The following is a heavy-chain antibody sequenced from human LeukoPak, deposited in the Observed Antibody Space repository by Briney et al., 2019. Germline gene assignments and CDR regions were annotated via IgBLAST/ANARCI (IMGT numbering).Heavy chain of an antibody. J-gene: IGHJ3*02. V-gene: IGHV3-73*01. Sequence: GGSLTLSCAASGFTFSTYAMTWVRQAPGKGLEWVGRIRNKAKSYATAYAESVKGRFTISRDDSKNTAYLQMNSLKTEDTAVYYCTHYYDSSGYYGAFDIWGQGTMVTVSS. D-gene: IGHD3-22*01. CDR3: THYYDSSGYYGAFDI. CDR2: IRNKAKSYAT. CDR1: GFTFSTYA.